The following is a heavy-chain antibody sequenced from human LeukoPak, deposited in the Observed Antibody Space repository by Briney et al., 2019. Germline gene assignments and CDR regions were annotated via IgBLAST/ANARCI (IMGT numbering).Heavy chain of an antibody. CDR1: GYSISSGYY. Sequence: SETLSLTCTVSGYSISSGYYWGWIRQPPGKGLEWIGSIYHSGSTYYNPSLKSRVTISVDTSKNQFSLKLSSVTAADTAVHYCASFPGDSSGYYYEFDYWGQGTLVTVSS. J-gene: IGHJ4*02. D-gene: IGHD3-22*01. CDR3: ASFPGDSSGYYYEFDY. V-gene: IGHV4-38-2*02. CDR2: IYHSGST.